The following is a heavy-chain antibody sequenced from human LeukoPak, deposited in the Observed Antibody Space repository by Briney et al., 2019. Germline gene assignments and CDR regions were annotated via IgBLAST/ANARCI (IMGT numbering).Heavy chain of an antibody. V-gene: IGHV4-34*01. D-gene: IGHD3-10*01. CDR1: GGSFSGYY. Sequence: SETLSLTCAVYGGSFSGYYWSWIRQPPGKGLEWIGEINHSGSTNYNPSLKSRVTISVDTSKNQFSLKLSSVTAADTAVYYCARTSRRRFGGRNWFDPWGQGTLVTVSS. CDR2: INHSGST. J-gene: IGHJ5*02. CDR3: ARTSRRRFGGRNWFDP.